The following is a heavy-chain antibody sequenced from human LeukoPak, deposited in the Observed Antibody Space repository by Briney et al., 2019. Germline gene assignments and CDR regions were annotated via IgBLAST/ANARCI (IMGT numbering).Heavy chain of an antibody. Sequence: ASVKVSCKASGYTFTSYYMHWVRQAPGQGLEWMGIINPSGGSTSYAQKFQGRVTMTRDTSTSTVYMELSSLRSEDTAVYYCARDSSIPYYYDSSGYPWKLNWFDPWGQGTLVTVSS. CDR2: INPSGGST. CDR1: GYTFTSYY. J-gene: IGHJ5*02. CDR3: ARDSSIPYYYDSSGYPWKLNWFDP. D-gene: IGHD3-22*01. V-gene: IGHV1-46*01.